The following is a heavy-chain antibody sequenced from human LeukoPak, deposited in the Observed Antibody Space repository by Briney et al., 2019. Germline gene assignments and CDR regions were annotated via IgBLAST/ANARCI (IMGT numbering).Heavy chain of an antibody. J-gene: IGHJ6*03. CDR2: ISSSGRTT. V-gene: IGHV3-48*03. D-gene: IGHD2-2*01. CDR1: GFTFSSYE. CDR3: ARGRYQLLAPNYYYMDV. Sequence: PGGSLRLSCAASGFTFSSYEMNWVRQAPGKGLEWVSYISSSGRTTYYADSVKGRFTISRDNAKNSLYLQMNSLRAEDTAVYYCARGRYQLLAPNYYYMDVWGKGTTVTVSS.